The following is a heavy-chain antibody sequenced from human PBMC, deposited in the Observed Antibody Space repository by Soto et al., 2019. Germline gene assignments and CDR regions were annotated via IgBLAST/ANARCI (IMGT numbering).Heavy chain of an antibody. CDR3: ARQSNGMDV. V-gene: IGHV4-39*01. CDR2: IYYSGST. Sequence: QLQLQESGPGLVKPSETLSLTCTVSGGSISSSSYYWGWIRQPPGKGLEWIGSIYYSGSTYYNPSLKSRATISGATAKSRFSLTLSSVPAADTAVYYCARQSNGMDVWGQGTTVTVSS. J-gene: IGHJ6*02. CDR1: GGSISSSSYY.